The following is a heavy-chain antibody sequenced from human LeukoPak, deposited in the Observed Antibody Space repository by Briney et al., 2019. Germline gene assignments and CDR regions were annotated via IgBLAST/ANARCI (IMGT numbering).Heavy chain of an antibody. D-gene: IGHD1-26*01. Sequence: GGSLRLSCAASGFTFNDHGMHWVRQAPGKGLEWVSGISWDGRSIGYADSVKGRFTISRDNAKNALYLQMNSLRAEDMALYYCAKEARSGSYPYQFDFWGQGTLVTVSS. J-gene: IGHJ4*02. CDR2: ISWDGRSI. V-gene: IGHV3-9*03. CDR1: GFTFNDHG. CDR3: AKEARSGSYPYQFDF.